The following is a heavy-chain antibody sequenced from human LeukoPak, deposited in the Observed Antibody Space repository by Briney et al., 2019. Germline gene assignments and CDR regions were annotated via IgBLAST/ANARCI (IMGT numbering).Heavy chain of an antibody. Sequence: PGGSLRLSCAASGFTFSSYAMSWVRRAPGKGLEWVSAISGSGGSTYYADSVKGRFTISRDNSKNTLYLQMNSLRAEDTAVYYCAKDYYDSSGYYANAFDIWGQGTMVTVSS. J-gene: IGHJ3*02. CDR3: AKDYYDSSGYYANAFDI. CDR1: GFTFSSYA. V-gene: IGHV3-23*01. D-gene: IGHD3-22*01. CDR2: ISGSGGST.